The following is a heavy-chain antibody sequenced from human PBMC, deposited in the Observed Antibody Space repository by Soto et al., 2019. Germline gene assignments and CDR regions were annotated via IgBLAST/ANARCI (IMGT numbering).Heavy chain of an antibody. V-gene: IGHV4-4*02. CDR1: GGSFTSNKW. CDR2: IYRTGST. D-gene: IGHD1-7*01. Sequence: SETLSLTCADYGGSFTSNKWWTWVRQPPGQGLEWIGEIYRTGSTNYNPSLKSRVTISLDKSENQFSLKVTSLTAADTAVYYCASRDPGTSVDYWGQGTLVTVSS. J-gene: IGHJ4*02. CDR3: ASRDPGTSVDY.